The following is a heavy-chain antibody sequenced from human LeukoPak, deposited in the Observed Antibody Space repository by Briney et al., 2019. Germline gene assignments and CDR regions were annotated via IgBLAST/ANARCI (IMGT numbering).Heavy chain of an antibody. Sequence: GGSLRLSCAASGFTLSNYWLHWVRQAPGDGLVWVSQISPDGNITPYADSVKGRFTISRDNSKNTLYLQMNALKAEDTAVYFCARGCSAIRCPADYWGQGSLVTVSS. V-gene: IGHV3-74*01. J-gene: IGHJ4*02. D-gene: IGHD2-15*01. CDR1: GFTLSNYW. CDR3: ARGCSAIRCPADY. CDR2: ISPDGNIT.